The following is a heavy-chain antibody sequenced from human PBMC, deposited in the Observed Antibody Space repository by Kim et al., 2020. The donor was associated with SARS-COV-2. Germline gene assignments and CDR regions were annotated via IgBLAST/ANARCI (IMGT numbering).Heavy chain of an antibody. CDR1: GFIFSDYW. Sequence: GESLKISCKGSGFIFSDYWIAWVRQLPGKGPEWMGLIFPGDSHTQYSPSFRGQVTFSVDKSTSSAYLQWSILKASDTAMYYCVRHDSVNYRYFDSWGQGT. V-gene: IGHV5-51*01. J-gene: IGHJ4*02. CDR3: VRHDSVNYRYFDS. D-gene: IGHD3-10*01. CDR2: IFPGDSHT.